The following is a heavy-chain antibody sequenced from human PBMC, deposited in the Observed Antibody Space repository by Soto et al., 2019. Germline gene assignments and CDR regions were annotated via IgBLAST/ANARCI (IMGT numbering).Heavy chain of an antibody. CDR3: ARRYGGTFDY. V-gene: IGHV4-59*08. Sequence: QVQLQESGPGLVKPSETLSLTCTVSGGSISSYYWSWIRPPPGQGLEWIGDIYYVGSTNYNPSLKSRVTISVDTSKSQCSLKLISVTAADTAVYYCARRYGGTFDYWGQGTLVTVSS. J-gene: IGHJ4*02. D-gene: IGHD2-15*01. CDR2: IYYVGST. CDR1: GGSISSYY.